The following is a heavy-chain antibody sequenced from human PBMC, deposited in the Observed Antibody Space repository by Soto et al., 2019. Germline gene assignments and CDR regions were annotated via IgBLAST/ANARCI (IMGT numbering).Heavy chain of an antibody. CDR1: GFTFTSSA. J-gene: IGHJ6*02. Sequence: ASVKVSCKASGFTFTSSAVQWVRQARGQRLEWIGWIVVGSGNTNYAQKFQERVTITRDMSTSTAYMELSSLRSEDTAVYYCAASSGSYSDYYGMDVWGQGTTVTVSS. CDR3: AASSGSYSDYYGMDV. CDR2: IVVGSGNT. V-gene: IGHV1-58*01. D-gene: IGHD1-26*01.